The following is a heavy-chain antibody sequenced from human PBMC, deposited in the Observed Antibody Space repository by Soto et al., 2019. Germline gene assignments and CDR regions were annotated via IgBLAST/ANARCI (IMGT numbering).Heavy chain of an antibody. CDR1: GGSISSGGYY. CDR2: IYYSGST. Sequence: SETLSLTCTVSGGSISSGGYYWSWIRQHPGKGLEWIGYIYYSGSTYYNPSLKSRVTISVDTSKNQFSLKLGSVTAADTAVYYCARTLRDCTNGVCFDDWFDPWGQGTLVTVSS. D-gene: IGHD2-8*01. J-gene: IGHJ5*02. CDR3: ARTLRDCTNGVCFDDWFDP. V-gene: IGHV4-31*03.